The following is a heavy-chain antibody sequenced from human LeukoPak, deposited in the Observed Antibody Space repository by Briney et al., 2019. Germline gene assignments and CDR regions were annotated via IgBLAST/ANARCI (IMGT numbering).Heavy chain of an antibody. D-gene: IGHD6-13*01. CDR2: IIPIFGTA. Sequence: SVKVSCKVSGGTFSSYAISWVRQAPGQGLEWMGGIIPIFGTANYAQKFQGRVTITADKSTSTAYMELSSLRSEDTAVYYCARAPAAGTDHFDYWGQGTLVTVSS. V-gene: IGHV1-69*06. CDR3: ARAPAAGTDHFDY. J-gene: IGHJ4*02. CDR1: GGTFSSYA.